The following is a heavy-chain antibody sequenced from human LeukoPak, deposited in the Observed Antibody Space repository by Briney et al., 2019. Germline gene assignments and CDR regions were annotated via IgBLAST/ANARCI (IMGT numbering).Heavy chain of an antibody. CDR3: ATTVSRWFGELPFDY. Sequence: GGSLRLSCAASGFTFSSYAMSWVRQAPGKGLEWVSAISGSGGSTYYADSVKGRFTISRDNAKNSLYLQMNSLRAEDTAVYYCATTVSRWFGELPFDYWGQGTLVTVSS. J-gene: IGHJ4*02. CDR2: ISGSGGST. V-gene: IGHV3-23*01. CDR1: GFTFSSYA. D-gene: IGHD3-10*01.